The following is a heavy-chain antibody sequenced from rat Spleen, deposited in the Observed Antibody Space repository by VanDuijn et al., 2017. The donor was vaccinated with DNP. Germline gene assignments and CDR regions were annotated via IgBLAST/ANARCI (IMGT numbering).Heavy chain of an antibody. CDR3: ATHGGSYKGNWFAY. CDR1: GYSITSNY. CDR2: ISYSGTT. V-gene: IGHV3-1*01. D-gene: IGHD1-2*01. J-gene: IGHJ3*01. Sequence: EVQLQESGPGLVKPSQSLSLTCSVTGYSITSNYWAWIRKFPGNKMEWMGYISYSGTTGYNPSLKSRISITRDTSKRQFFLQLNSVTTEDTATYYCATHGGSYKGNWFAYWGQGTLVTVSS.